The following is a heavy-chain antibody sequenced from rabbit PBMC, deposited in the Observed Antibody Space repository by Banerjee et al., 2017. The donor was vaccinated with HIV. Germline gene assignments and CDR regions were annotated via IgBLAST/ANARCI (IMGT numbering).Heavy chain of an antibody. Sequence: QSLEESGGDLVKPGASLTLTCTASGFSFNSYYMWWVRQAPGKGLEWIAYVDAGSSGSTYYANWAKGRFTISKTSSTTMTLQMTSLTAADTATYFCARGSAYAGGGLHLWGPGTLVTVS. CDR3: ARGSAYAGGGLHL. CDR2: VDAGSSGST. D-gene: IGHD4-2*01. V-gene: IGHV1S40*01. J-gene: IGHJ4*01. CDR1: GFSFNSYY.